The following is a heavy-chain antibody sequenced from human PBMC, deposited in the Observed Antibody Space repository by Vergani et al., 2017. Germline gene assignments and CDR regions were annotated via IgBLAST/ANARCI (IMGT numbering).Heavy chain of an antibody. Sequence: EVQLVESGGGLVKPGGSLRLSCAASGFTFSSYSMNWVRQAPGKGLEWVSSISISSSYIYYADSVKGRFTISRDNAKNSLYLQMNSLRAEDTAVYYCARGNYGGPFDYWGQRTLVTVSS. V-gene: IGHV3-21*01. CDR1: GFTFSSYS. CDR3: ARGNYGGPFDY. D-gene: IGHD4-23*01. J-gene: IGHJ4*02. CDR2: ISISSSYI.